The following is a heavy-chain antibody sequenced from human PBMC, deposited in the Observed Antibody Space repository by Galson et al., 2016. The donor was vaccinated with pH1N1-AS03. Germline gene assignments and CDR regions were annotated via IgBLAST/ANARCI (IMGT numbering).Heavy chain of an antibody. CDR3: AKDRGARYSSGWYKGGMDV. V-gene: IGHV3-30*18. Sequence: SLRLSCAASGFTFSSYGMRWVRQAPGKGLEWVAVISYDGSNKYYADSVKGRFTISRDNSKNMLYQQMNSLRAEDTAVYYCAKDRGARYSSGWYKGGMDVWGQGTTVTVSS. J-gene: IGHJ6*02. CDR1: GFTFSSYG. D-gene: IGHD6-19*01. CDR2: ISYDGSNK.